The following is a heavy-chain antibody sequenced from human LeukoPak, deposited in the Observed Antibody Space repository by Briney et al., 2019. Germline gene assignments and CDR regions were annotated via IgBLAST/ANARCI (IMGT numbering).Heavy chain of an antibody. CDR3: ARMATYYTGTSAFYNYFDH. CDR1: GFTFSSHW. Sequence: QPGGSLRLSCAASGFTFSSHWMDWVRQAPGKGLVWVSHINGDGSSTDYADFVKGRFTISRDNSKNTLYLQMNSLRPEDTAVYFCARMATYYTGTSAFYNYFDHWGQGTLVTVSS. V-gene: IGHV3-74*01. CDR2: INGDGSST. J-gene: IGHJ4*02. D-gene: IGHD1-7*01.